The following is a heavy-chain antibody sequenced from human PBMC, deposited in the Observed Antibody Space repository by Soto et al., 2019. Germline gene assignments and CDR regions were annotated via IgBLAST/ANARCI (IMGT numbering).Heavy chain of an antibody. V-gene: IGHV3-23*01. D-gene: IGHD1-7*01. J-gene: IGHJ4*02. CDR3: AKAHPFVELTLFDY. Sequence: EVQLLKSGGGLVHPGGSLRLSCAASGFTFYSYAMTWVRQAPGKGLEWVSSISGSGGTTYYADSVKGRFTISRDSSKNTLYLQMNSLRTEDTAVYYCAKAHPFVELTLFDYWGQGSQVTVSS. CDR2: ISGSGGTT. CDR1: GFTFYSYA.